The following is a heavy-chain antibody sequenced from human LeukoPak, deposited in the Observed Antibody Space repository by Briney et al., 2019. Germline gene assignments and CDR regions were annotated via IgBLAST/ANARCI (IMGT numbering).Heavy chain of an antibody. D-gene: IGHD3-16*02. CDR2: INPNSGGT. V-gene: IGHV1-2*02. Sequence: GASVKVSCKASGYTFTGYYMHWVRQAPGQGLEWMGWINPNSGGTNYAQKFQGRVTMTRDTSISTAYMELSSLRSEDTAVYYCAREFRSSTGVWGSYRYTARVYGYWGQGTLVTVSS. CDR3: AREFRSSTGVWGSYRYTARVYGY. J-gene: IGHJ4*02. CDR1: GYTFTGYY.